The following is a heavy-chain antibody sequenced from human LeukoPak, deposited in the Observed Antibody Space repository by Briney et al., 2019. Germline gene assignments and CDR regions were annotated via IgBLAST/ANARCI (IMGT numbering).Heavy chain of an antibody. CDR2: MNQDGSER. J-gene: IGHJ4*02. Sequence: GGSLRLSCAASGFTFSNYWMTWVRQAPGKGLEWVANMNQDGSERYYVDSVKGRFTISRDNAKKSLYLQMNSLRAEDTALYYCARGLEWLDYWGQGTLVTVSS. D-gene: IGHD3-3*01. CDR3: ARGLEWLDY. CDR1: GFTFSNYW. V-gene: IGHV3-7*05.